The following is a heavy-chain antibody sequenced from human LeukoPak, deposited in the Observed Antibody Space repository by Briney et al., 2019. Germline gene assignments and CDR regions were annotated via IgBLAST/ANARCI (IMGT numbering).Heavy chain of an antibody. Sequence: SETLSLTCTVSGGSISSYYWSWIREPPGKGLEWIGYIYYSWSTNYNPSLKSRVTISVDTSKNQFSLKLSSVTTADTAVYYCARLDGLPYYFDYWGQGTLVTVSS. CDR3: ARLDGLPYYFDY. D-gene: IGHD5-24*01. CDR2: IYYSWST. CDR1: GGSISSYY. J-gene: IGHJ4*02. V-gene: IGHV4-59*08.